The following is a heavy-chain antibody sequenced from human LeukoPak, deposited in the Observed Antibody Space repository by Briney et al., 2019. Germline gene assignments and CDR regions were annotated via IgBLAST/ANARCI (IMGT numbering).Heavy chain of an antibody. V-gene: IGHV3-48*01. D-gene: IGHD4-17*01. CDR2: ISSSSSTI. J-gene: IGHJ5*02. CDR1: GSTFSSYS. CDR3: ARGDYRRWFDP. Sequence: GGSLRLSCAASGSTFSSYSMNWVRQAPGKGLEWVSYISSSSSTIYYADSVKGRFSISRDNAKNSLYLQMNSLRAEDTAVYYCARGDYRRWFDPWGQGTLVTVSS.